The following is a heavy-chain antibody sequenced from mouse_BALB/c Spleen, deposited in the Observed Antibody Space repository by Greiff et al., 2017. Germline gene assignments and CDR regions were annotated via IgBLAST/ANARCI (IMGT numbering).Heavy chain of an antibody. D-gene: IGHD1-1*01. CDR2: INPYNDGT. V-gene: IGHV1-14*01. CDR1: GYSFTSYV. Sequence: EVQLQQSGPELVKPGASVKMSCKASGYSFTSYVMHWVKQKPGQGLEWIGYINPYNDGTKYNEKFKGKATLTSDKSSSTAYMELSSLTSEDSAVYYCARAEGLLSRYVDVWGAGTTGTVSA. CDR3: ARAEGLLSRYVDV. J-gene: IGHJ1*01.